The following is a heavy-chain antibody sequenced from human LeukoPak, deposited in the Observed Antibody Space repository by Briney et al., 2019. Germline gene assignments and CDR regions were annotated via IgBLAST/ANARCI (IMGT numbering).Heavy chain of an antibody. V-gene: IGHV1-2*02. CDR2: INPNSGGT. CDR3: ASSYGSGSYQDFDY. D-gene: IGHD3-10*01. CDR1: GYTFTGYY. J-gene: IGHJ4*02. Sequence: ASVKVSCKASGYTFTGYYMHWVRQAPGQGLEWMGWINPNSGGTNYAQKFQGRVTMTRDTSISTAYMELSRLRSDDTAVYYCASSYGSGSYQDFDYWGQGTLVTVSS.